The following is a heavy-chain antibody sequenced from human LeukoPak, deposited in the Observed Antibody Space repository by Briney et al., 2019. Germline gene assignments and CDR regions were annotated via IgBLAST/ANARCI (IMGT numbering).Heavy chain of an antibody. CDR2: INPNSGGT. V-gene: IGHV1-2*02. CDR3: ARPRLAYYYDSSGYKTDFDY. Sequence: ASVKVSCKASGYTFTGYYMHWVRQAPGQGLEWMGWINPNSGGTNYAQKFQGRVTMTRDTSISTAYMELSRLRSDDTAVYYCARPRLAYYYDSSGYKTDFDYWGQGTLVTVSS. D-gene: IGHD3-22*01. J-gene: IGHJ4*02. CDR1: GYTFTGYY.